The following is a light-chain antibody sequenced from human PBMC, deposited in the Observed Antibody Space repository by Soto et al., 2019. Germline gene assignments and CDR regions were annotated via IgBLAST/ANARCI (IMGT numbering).Light chain of an antibody. J-gene: IGKJ4*01. CDR1: QSVSSHY. V-gene: IGKV3-20*01. CDR2: GAS. CDR3: QQYGSSPT. Sequence: GERAPLSCKASQSVSSHYLAWYQQKPGQAPRLLIYGASTRATGIPDRFSGSGSGTDSTLTITRLEPEDFAVYSCQQYGSSPTFGGGTKVDIK.